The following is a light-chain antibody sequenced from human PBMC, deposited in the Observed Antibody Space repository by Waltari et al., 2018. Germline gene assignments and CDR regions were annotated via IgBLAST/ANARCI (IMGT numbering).Light chain of an antibody. CDR2: EVS. CDR3: SSYVANNNPV. V-gene: IGLV2-8*01. J-gene: IGLJ2*01. Sequence: QSALTQPPSASGSPGQSVTIPCTGTSSDVGGYNFVSWYQHHPGKAPRLIIYEVSERPSGVPDRFSGSKSGNTASLTVSGLQAEDEADYYCSSYVANNNPVFGGGTKLTVL. CDR1: SSDVGGYNF.